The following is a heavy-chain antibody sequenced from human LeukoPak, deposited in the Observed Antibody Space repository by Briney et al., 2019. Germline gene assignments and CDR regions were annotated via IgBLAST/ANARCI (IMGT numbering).Heavy chain of an antibody. CDR3: ARKLLLRWYFDL. D-gene: IGHD2-21*02. CDR2: IYNSGRT. CDR1: GFTVSSNY. Sequence: PGGSLRLSCAASGFTVSSNYMSWVRQAPGKGLGWVSVIYNSGRTYYADSVKGRFTISRDNSKNTLYLQMNSLRAEDTAVYYCARKLLLRWYFDLWGRGTLVTVSS. J-gene: IGHJ2*01. V-gene: IGHV3-66*01.